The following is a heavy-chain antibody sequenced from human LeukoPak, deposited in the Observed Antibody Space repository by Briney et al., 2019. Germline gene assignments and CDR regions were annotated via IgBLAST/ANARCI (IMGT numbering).Heavy chain of an antibody. CDR1: GGTFSSYA. CDR3: AREVRGPGDYCYYGMDV. CDR2: IIPIFGTA. Sequence: ASVKVSCKASGGTFSSYAISWVRQAPGQGLEWMGGIIPIFGTANYAQKFQGRVTITADESTSTAYMELSSLRSEDTAVYYCAREVRGPGDYCYYGMDVWGQETTVTVSS. V-gene: IGHV1-69*13. J-gene: IGHJ6*02. D-gene: IGHD3-10*01.